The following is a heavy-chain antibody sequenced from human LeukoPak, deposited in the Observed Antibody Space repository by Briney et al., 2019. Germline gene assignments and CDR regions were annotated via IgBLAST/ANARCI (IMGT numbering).Heavy chain of an antibody. D-gene: IGHD3-10*01. Sequence: GGSLRLSCAASGFTFSSYSMNWVRQAPGKGLEWVSSISSSSSYIYYADSVKGRFTISRDNAKNSLYLQMNSLRAEDTAVYYCARDQLLWFGERSDDAFDIWGQGTMVTVSS. CDR1: GFTFSSYS. J-gene: IGHJ3*02. CDR2: ISSSSSYI. CDR3: ARDQLLWFGERSDDAFDI. V-gene: IGHV3-21*01.